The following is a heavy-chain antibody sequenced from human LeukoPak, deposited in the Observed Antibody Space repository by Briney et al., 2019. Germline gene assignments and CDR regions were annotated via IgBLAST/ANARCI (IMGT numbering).Heavy chain of an antibody. CDR1: GFTFSSYT. V-gene: IGHV3-21*01. CDR3: ARDLRSSSWYFDY. Sequence: RGSLRLSCAASGFTFSSYTMNWVRQAPGKGLEWVSSISSSSTYIYYADSVKGRFTISRDNAKNSLYLQMNSLRAEDTAVYYCARDLRSSSWYFDYWGQGTLVTVSS. D-gene: IGHD6-13*01. J-gene: IGHJ4*02. CDR2: ISSSSTYI.